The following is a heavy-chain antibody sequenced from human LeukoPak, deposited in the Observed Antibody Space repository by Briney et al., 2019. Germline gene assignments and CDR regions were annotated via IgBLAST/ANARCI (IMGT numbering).Heavy chain of an antibody. V-gene: IGHV3-23*01. Sequence: GGSLRLSCAASGFTSSSYAMSWVRQAPGKGLEWVSAISGSGGSTYYADSVKGRFTISRDNSKNPLYLQMNSLRAEDTAVYYCAKGGRGAYYYYYMDVWGKGTTVTVSS. D-gene: IGHD2-15*01. J-gene: IGHJ6*03. CDR2: ISGSGGST. CDR1: GFTSSSYA. CDR3: AKGGRGAYYYYYMDV.